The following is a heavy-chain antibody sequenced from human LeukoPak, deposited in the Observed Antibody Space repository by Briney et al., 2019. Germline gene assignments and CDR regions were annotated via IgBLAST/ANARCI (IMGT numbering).Heavy chain of an antibody. CDR3: SRGQSISAVAV. D-gene: IGHD6-13*01. J-gene: IGHJ4*02. CDR2: FYHSGNT. V-gene: IGHV4-30-2*01. CDR1: GGSITTGGYS. Sequence: SETLSLTCEVSGGSITTGGYSWSWIRQPPGKGLEWLGYFYHSGNTYYNPSLESRVTMSVDASKNQLSLKVTSVTAADTAVYYCSRGQSISAVAVWGQGTLVTVSS.